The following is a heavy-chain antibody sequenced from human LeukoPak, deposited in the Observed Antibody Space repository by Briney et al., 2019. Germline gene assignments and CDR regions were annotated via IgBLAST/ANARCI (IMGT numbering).Heavy chain of an antibody. CDR2: ISAYNGNT. CDR3: ARDRRGYYVGDFDY. D-gene: IGHD3-10*02. Sequence: ASVKVSCKASGYTFTSYGISWVRQAPGQGLEWMGWISAYNGNTNYAQKLQGRVTMTTDTSTSTAYMELRRLRSDDTAVYYCARDRRGYYVGDFDYWGQGTLVTVS. J-gene: IGHJ4*02. CDR1: GYTFTSYG. V-gene: IGHV1-18*01.